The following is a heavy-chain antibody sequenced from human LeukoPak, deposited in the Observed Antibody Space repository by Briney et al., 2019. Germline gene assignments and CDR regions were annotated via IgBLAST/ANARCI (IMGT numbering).Heavy chain of an antibody. CDR2: AGWAGGTT. V-gene: IGHV3-43*01. J-gene: IGHJ4*02. CDR1: GFNFDRYT. CDR3: ATDYDSSGYHDY. D-gene: IGHD3-22*01. Sequence: GGSLRLSCATSGFNFDRYTIHWVRQAPGRGLEWVSLAGWAGGTTFYSDSVRGRFTISRDSGRKSVYLQMNSLRAEDTAVYYCATDYDSSGYHDYWGQRTLVTVSS.